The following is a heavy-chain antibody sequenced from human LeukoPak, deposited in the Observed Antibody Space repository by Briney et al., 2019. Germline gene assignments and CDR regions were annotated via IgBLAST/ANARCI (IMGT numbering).Heavy chain of an antibody. CDR3: ARRSSSKYFDY. CDR2: ISGSGGST. J-gene: IGHJ4*02. Sequence: GGSLRLSCAASGFTFSSYAMSWVRQAPGKGLEWVSAISGSGGSTYYADSVKGRFTISRDNAKNSLYLQMNILRADDTAVYYCARRSSSKYFDYWGQGTLVTVSS. D-gene: IGHD6-13*01. V-gene: IGHV3-23*01. CDR1: GFTFSSYA.